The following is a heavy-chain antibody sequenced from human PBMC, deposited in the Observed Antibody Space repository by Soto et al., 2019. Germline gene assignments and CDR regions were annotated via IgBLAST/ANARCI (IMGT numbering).Heavy chain of an antibody. Sequence: QVQLVESGGGVVQPGRSLRLSCAASGFTFSSYGMHWVRQAPGKGLEWVAVISYDGSNKYYADSVKGRFTISRDNSKNTLYLQMNSLRAEDTAVYYCANVFSSGWYYYWGQGTLVTVSS. CDR2: ISYDGSNK. J-gene: IGHJ4*02. CDR3: ANVFSSGWYYY. V-gene: IGHV3-30*18. CDR1: GFTFSSYG. D-gene: IGHD6-19*01.